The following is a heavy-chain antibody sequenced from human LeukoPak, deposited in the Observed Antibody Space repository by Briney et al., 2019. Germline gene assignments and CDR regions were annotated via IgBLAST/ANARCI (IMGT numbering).Heavy chain of an antibody. D-gene: IGHD4-23*01. CDR1: GYTFTGYY. J-gene: IGHJ4*02. CDR3: ARIDYGSTRDIDY. CDR2: MNPNSGNT. V-gene: IGHV1-8*02. Sequence: GASVKVSCKASGYTFTGYYMHWVRQATGQGLEWMGWMNPNSGNTGYAQKFQGRVTMTRNTSISTAYMELSSLRSEDTAVYYCARIDYGSTRDIDYWGQGTLVTVSS.